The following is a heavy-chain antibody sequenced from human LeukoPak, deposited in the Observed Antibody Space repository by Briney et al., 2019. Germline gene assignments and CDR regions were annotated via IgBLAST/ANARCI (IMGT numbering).Heavy chain of an antibody. V-gene: IGHV3-30-3*01. J-gene: IGHJ4*02. CDR1: GFTFSSYA. CDR2: ISYDGSNK. Sequence: PGGSLRLSCAASGFTFSSYAMHWVRQAPGKGLEWVAVISYDGSNKYYADSVKGRFTISRDNSKNTLYLQMNSLRAEDTAVYYCARRYCSSSNCLAFDYWGQGTLVTVPS. D-gene: IGHD2-2*01. CDR3: ARRYCSSSNCLAFDY.